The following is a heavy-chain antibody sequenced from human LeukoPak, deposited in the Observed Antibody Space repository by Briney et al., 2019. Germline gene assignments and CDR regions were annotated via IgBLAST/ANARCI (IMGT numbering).Heavy chain of an antibody. J-gene: IGHJ4*02. D-gene: IGHD1-1*01. CDR2: ISNSGDRT. CDR1: GFTFSSYW. V-gene: IGHV3-23*01. CDR3: AQNWNDDC. Sequence: PGGSLRLSCAASGFTFSSYWMTWVRQAPGKGLEWVSSISNSGDRTHYADSVKGRFTISRDNSKNTPSLQMNSLRAEDTAVYYCAQNWNDDCWGQGTLVTVSS.